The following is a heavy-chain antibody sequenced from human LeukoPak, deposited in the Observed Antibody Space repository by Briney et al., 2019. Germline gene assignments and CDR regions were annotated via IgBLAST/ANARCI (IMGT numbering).Heavy chain of an antibody. CDR3: ATSYSRSSVSLSYGIDV. CDR1: GYKFTDYW. CDR2: VHPAYSDT. D-gene: IGHD6-6*01. Sequence: GESLKISCKSSGYKFTDYWIGWVRQTPGKGLEWMGVVHPAYSDTKYSPSFQGQVTISADKSINTAFLLWISLNAADTAIYYCATSYSRSSVSLSYGIDVWGHGTTVTVSS. V-gene: IGHV5-51*01. J-gene: IGHJ6*02.